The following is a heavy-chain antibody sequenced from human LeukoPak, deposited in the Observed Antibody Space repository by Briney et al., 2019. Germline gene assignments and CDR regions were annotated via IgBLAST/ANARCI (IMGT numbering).Heavy chain of an antibody. J-gene: IGHJ1*01. Sequence: SETLSLTCSVSGDFVSRSDSYWDWIRQPPGKGLEWIGTIYYSGRTYYSPSLKSRVTMSVDPSNNQFSLNLRSVTAADTAVYYCARRRYYDGSGYLEWGQGTLLSVSS. V-gene: IGHV4-39*01. D-gene: IGHD3-22*01. CDR3: ARRRYYDGSGYLE. CDR1: GDFVSRSDSY. CDR2: IYYSGRT.